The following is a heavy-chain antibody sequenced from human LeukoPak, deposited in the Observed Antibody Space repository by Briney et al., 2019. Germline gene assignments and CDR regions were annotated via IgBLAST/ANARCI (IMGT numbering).Heavy chain of an antibody. V-gene: IGHV3-9*01. CDR3: ANFVVAGTLPFDI. CDR2: ISWNSGSI. CDR1: GFTFDDYA. Sequence: PGRSLRLSCAASGFTFDDYAMHWVRQAPGKGLEWVSGISWNSGSIGYADSVKGRFTISRDNAKNSLYLQMNSLRAEDTALYYCANFVVAGTLPFDIWGQGTMVTVSS. J-gene: IGHJ3*02. D-gene: IGHD6-19*01.